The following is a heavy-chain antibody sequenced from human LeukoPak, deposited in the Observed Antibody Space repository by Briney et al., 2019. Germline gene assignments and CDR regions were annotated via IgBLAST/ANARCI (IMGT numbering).Heavy chain of an antibody. D-gene: IGHD3-22*01. CDR3: ARGSRRRITMIVVVITNHIFDY. CDR2: INHSGST. J-gene: IGHJ4*02. CDR1: GGSFSGYY. V-gene: IGHV4-34*01. Sequence: SETLSLTCAVYGGSFSGYYWSWIRQPPGKGLEWIGEINHSGSTNYNPSLKSRVTISVDTSKNQFSLKLSSVTAADTAVYYCARGSRRRITMIVVVITNHIFDYWGQGTLVTVSS.